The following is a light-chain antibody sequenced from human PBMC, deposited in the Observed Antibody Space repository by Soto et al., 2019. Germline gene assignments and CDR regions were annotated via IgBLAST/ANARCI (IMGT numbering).Light chain of an antibody. CDR1: QSVSSN. J-gene: IGKJ1*01. Sequence: EIVMAQSPATLSLSPGERATLSCRASQSVSSNLAWYQQKPGQAPRLLIYGASTRATGIPARFSGSGSGTEFTLTISSLQSEDFAVYYCQQYNNLPQTFGQGTKVDIK. CDR2: GAS. V-gene: IGKV3-15*01. CDR3: QQYNNLPQT.